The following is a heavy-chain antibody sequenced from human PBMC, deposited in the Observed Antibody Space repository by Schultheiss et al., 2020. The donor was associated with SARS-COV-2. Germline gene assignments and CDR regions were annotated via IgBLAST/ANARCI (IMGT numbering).Heavy chain of an antibody. CDR1: GFTFSNAW. J-gene: IGHJ6*02. Sequence: GGSLRLSCAASGFTFSNAWMSWVRQAPGKGLEWVGRIKSKTDGGTTDYAAPVKGRFTISRDDSKNTLYLQMNSLRAEDTAVYYCAKERRPAIDPWYGMDVWGHGTTVTVSS. CDR2: IKSKTDGGTT. D-gene: IGHD2-2*02. V-gene: IGHV3-15*01. CDR3: AKERRPAIDPWYGMDV.